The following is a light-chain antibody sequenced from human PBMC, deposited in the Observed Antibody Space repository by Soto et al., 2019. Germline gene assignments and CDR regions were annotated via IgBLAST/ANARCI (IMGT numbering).Light chain of an antibody. Sequence: QSALTQPASVSGSPGQSITISCTGTSSDVGGYNYVSWYQQHPGKAPKLIIYEVTNRPSGVSNRFSGSKSGNTASLTISGLQAEYEADYYCNSYTTTRSWVFGGGTKLTVL. CDR2: EVT. CDR1: SSDVGGYNY. V-gene: IGLV2-14*01. CDR3: NSYTTTRSWV. J-gene: IGLJ3*02.